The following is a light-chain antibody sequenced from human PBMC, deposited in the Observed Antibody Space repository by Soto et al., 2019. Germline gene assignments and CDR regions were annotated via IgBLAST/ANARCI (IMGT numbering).Light chain of an antibody. CDR1: QSVSSN. J-gene: IGKJ1*01. CDR2: GAS. Sequence: EIVMTQSPATLSVSPGERATLSCRASQSVSSNLAWYQQKPGQAPRLLIYGASTRATGIPARFSGSGSGTEFTLTISSLQSEDFAFYYCQQYNTWPLTFGQGTKVEIK. V-gene: IGKV3-15*01. CDR3: QQYNTWPLT.